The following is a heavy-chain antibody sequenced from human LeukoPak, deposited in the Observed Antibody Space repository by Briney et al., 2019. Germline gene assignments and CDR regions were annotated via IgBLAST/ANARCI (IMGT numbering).Heavy chain of an antibody. J-gene: IGHJ5*02. CDR3: FKFAAGPDPYYP. CDR2: FDPEDGET. D-gene: IGHD6-25*01. V-gene: IGHV1-24*01. Sequence: ASVTVSCKVSGYTLTELCMHWVRQAPGKGLEWMGGFDPEDGETIYAQKFQGRVTMTEDTSTDTANMELNNLKSEDTAISYCFKFAAGPDPYYPWGQGTLVTVSS. CDR1: GYTLTELC.